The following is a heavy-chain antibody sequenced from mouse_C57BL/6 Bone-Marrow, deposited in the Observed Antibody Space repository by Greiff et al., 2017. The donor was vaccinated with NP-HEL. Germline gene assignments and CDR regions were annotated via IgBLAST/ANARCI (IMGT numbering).Heavy chain of an antibody. Sequence: EVKLVESGGDLVKPGGSLKLSCAASGFTFSSYGMSWVRQTPDKRLEWVATISSGGSYTYYPDSVKGRFTISRDNAKNTLYLQMGSLKSEDTAMYYCARRLRLRFYYAMDYWGQGTSVTVSS. CDR3: ARRLRLRFYYAMDY. D-gene: IGHD3-2*02. V-gene: IGHV5-6*02. CDR1: GFTFSSYG. J-gene: IGHJ4*01. CDR2: ISSGGSYT.